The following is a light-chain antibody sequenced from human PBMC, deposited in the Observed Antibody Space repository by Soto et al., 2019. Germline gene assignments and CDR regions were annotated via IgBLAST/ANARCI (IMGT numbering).Light chain of an antibody. V-gene: IGKV1-5*01. CDR1: QSISSW. Sequence: DIQMTQSPSTLSASVGDRVTITCRASQSISSWLAWYQQKPGKAPKLLIYDASSLESGVPSRFSGSGSGTEFPLTISSLQPDDFATYYCQQYNSYLFAFGPGTKVYI. J-gene: IGKJ3*01. CDR3: QQYNSYLFA. CDR2: DAS.